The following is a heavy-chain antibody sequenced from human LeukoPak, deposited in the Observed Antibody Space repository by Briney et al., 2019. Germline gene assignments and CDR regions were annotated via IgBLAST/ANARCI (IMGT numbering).Heavy chain of an antibody. D-gene: IGHD6-19*01. CDR3: ARGGGAVARGQRRYFDL. V-gene: IGHV3-21*01. J-gene: IGHJ2*01. CDR1: GFTFSSYS. CDR2: ISSSSSYI. Sequence: GGSLRLSCAASGFTFSSYSMNWVRQAPGKGLEWVSSISSSSSYIYYADSVKGRFTISRDNAKNSLYLQMNSLRAEDTAVYYCARGGGAVARGQRRYFDLWGRGTLVTVSS.